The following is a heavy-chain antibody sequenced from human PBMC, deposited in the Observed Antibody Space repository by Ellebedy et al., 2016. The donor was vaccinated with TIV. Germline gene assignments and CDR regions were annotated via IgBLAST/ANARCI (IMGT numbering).Heavy chain of an antibody. CDR3: TRGCSSTSCYGAFDI. V-gene: IGHV3-49*03. J-gene: IGHJ3*02. CDR1: GFTFGDYA. CDR2: IRSKAYGGTT. Sequence: GESLKISXTASGFTFGDYAMSWFRQAPGKGLEWVGFIRSKAYGGTTEYAASVKGRFTISRDDSKSIAYLQMNSLKTEDTDVYYCTRGCSSTSCYGAFDIWGQGTMVTVSS. D-gene: IGHD2-2*01.